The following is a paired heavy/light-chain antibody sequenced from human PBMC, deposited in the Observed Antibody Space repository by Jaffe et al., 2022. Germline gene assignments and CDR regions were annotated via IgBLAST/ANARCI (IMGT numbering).Light chain of an antibody. CDR3: QSYDSSVVV. Sequence: NFMLTQPHSVSESPGKTVTISCTRSSGTIARDYVQWYQQRPGSSPTTVIYEDNQRPSGVPDRFSGSIDSSSNSASLTISGLKTEDEADYYCQSYDSSVVVFGGGTKLTVL. J-gene: IGLJ2*01. CDR2: EDN. CDR1: SGTIARDY. V-gene: IGLV6-57*01.
Heavy chain of an antibody. J-gene: IGHJ5*02. D-gene: IGHD2-2*01. Sequence: QVQLVESGGGVVQPGRSQRLSCAASGFTFSSYGMHWVRQAPGKGLEWVALISYDGRNIYYADSVKGRFTISRDNSKNTLYLQMNSLRAEDTAVYYCAKDRSCSTSCSNNWFDPWGQGTLVTVSS. CDR3: AKDRSCSTSCSNNWFDP. CDR2: ISYDGRNI. CDR1: GFTFSSYG. V-gene: IGHV3-30*18.